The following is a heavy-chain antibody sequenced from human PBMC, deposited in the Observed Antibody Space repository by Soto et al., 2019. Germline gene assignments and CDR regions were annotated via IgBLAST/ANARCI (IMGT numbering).Heavy chain of an antibody. D-gene: IGHD6-13*01. Sequence: SVKVSCKASGGTFSSYAISWVRQAPGQGLEWMGGVIPIVGTANYAQKFQCRVTITADESTSTAYMELSSLRSEDTAVYYCASAGIAAAGWYSYGMEVWGQGTPVTLTS. CDR3: ASAGIAAAGWYSYGMEV. V-gene: IGHV1-69*13. CDR2: VIPIVGTA. CDR1: GGTFSSYA. J-gene: IGHJ6*01.